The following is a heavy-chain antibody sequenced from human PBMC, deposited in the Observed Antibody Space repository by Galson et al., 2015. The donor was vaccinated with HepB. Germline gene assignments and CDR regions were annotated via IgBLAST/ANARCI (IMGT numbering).Heavy chain of an antibody. D-gene: IGHD3-10*01. Sequence: SLRLSCAASGFTFSSYAMHWVRQAPGKGLEWVAVISYDGSNKYYADSVKGRFTISRDNPKNTLYLQMNSLRAEDTAVYYCARDPRGLWFGEPIEPLDVWGQGTTVTVSS. J-gene: IGHJ6*02. CDR2: ISYDGSNK. V-gene: IGHV3-30*04. CDR3: ARDPRGLWFGEPIEPLDV. CDR1: GFTFSSYA.